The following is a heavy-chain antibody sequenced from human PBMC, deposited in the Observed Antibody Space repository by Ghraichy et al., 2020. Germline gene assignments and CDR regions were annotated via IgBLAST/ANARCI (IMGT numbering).Heavy chain of an antibody. V-gene: IGHV3-15*01. CDR3: TTDPAPIAVAGTETFDY. J-gene: IGHJ4*02. CDR2: IKSKTDGGTT. D-gene: IGHD6-19*01. CDR1: GFTFSNAW. Sequence: GGSLRLSCAASGFTFSNAWMSWVRQAPGKGLEWVGRIKSKTDGGTTDYAAPVKGRFTISRDDSKNTLYLQMNSLKTEDTAVYYCTTDPAPIAVAGTETFDYWGQGTLVTVSS.